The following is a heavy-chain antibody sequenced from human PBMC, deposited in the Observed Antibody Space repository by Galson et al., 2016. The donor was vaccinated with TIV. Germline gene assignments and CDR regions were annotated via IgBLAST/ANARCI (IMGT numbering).Heavy chain of an antibody. CDR3: ARHIAIPALKRHHYFDP. CDR1: GGSISKSGFY. V-gene: IGHV4-39*01. D-gene: IGHD2-21*01. Sequence: ETLSLTCTVSGGSISKSGFYWGWVRQSPGKGLEWVGSIYDTGTTSYHPYFKTRVSISVDTSKNTFSLRLNSVHAADTAIYYCARHIAIPALKRHHYFDPWGQGSLVTVSA. J-gene: IGHJ5*02. CDR2: IYDTGTT.